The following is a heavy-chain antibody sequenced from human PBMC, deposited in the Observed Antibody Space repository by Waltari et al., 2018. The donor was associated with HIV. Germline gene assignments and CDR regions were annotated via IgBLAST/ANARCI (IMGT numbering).Heavy chain of an antibody. CDR3: ASTYYDLLEGWYFDF. CDR1: DYSITSGYS. CDR2: ISHSGTT. V-gene: IGHV4-38-2*02. Sequence: QVQLQESGPGLVKPSETLSLTCSVSDYSITSGYSWGWLRQSPGRGLEWIGSISHSGTTVYSPSLKSRVTLFRDTSKNQFFLKLTSATAEDTAVYYCASTYYDLLEGWYFDFWGQGRLVTVSS. J-gene: IGHJ4*02. D-gene: IGHD3-3*01.